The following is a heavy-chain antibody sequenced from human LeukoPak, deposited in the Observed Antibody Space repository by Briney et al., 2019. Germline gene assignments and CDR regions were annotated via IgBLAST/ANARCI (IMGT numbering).Heavy chain of an antibody. V-gene: IGHV3-23*01. Sequence: PGGSLRLSCAASGFTFSSNGMSWVRQAPGKGLEWVSTITGSGGNTYYAASVKGRFTISRDNSKNTLYLQMNSLRAEDTAVYYCARDLRAWDAFDIWGQGTMVTVSS. D-gene: IGHD3-9*01. CDR2: ITGSGGNT. CDR3: ARDLRAWDAFDI. CDR1: GFTFSSNG. J-gene: IGHJ3*02.